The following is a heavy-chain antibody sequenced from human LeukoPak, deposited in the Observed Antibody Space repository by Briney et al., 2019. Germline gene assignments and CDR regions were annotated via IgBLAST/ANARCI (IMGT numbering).Heavy chain of an antibody. CDR2: IKQDGSEK. CDR3: ANSHSYYDLWSGYDGYFDY. Sequence: GGSLRLSCAASGFTFSSYWMSWVRQAPGKGLEWVANIKQDGSEKYYVDSVKGRFTISRDNAKNSLYLQMNSLRAEDTAVYYCANSHSYYDLWSGYDGYFDYWGQGTLVTVSS. V-gene: IGHV3-7*01. CDR1: GFTFSSYW. D-gene: IGHD3-3*01. J-gene: IGHJ4*02.